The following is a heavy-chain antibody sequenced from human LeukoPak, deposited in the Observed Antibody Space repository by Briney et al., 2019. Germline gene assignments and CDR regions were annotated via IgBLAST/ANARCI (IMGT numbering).Heavy chain of an antibody. Sequence: GESLKISCEGSGYSFANYWITWVRQMPGKGLEWMGRIDPSDSYTNYSPSFQGHVTISTDKSISTAYLQWSSLRASDTAVYYCARHPRRAGWVTSTYYFDYWGQGTLVTVSS. CDR2: IDPSDSYT. CDR3: ARHPRRAGWVTSTYYFDY. CDR1: GYSFANYW. J-gene: IGHJ4*02. D-gene: IGHD4-17*01. V-gene: IGHV5-10-1*01.